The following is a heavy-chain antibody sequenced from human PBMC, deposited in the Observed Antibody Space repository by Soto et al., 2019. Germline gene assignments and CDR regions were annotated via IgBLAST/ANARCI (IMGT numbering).Heavy chain of an antibody. J-gene: IGHJ4*02. CDR2: MNPNSGNT. CDR3: ARVDGNSVGAKGGDY. Sequence: ASVKVSCKASGYTFTSYDINWVRQATGQGLEWMGWMNPNSGNTGYAQKFQGRVTMTRNTSISTAYMELSSLRYEDTAVYYCARVDGNSVGAKGGDYWGQGTLVTVSS. CDR1: GYTFTSYD. D-gene: IGHD1-26*01. V-gene: IGHV1-8*01.